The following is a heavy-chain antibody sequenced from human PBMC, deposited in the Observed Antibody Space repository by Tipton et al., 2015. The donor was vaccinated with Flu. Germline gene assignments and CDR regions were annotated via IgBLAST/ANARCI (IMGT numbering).Heavy chain of an antibody. CDR3: ARGRRPRRPVLAPPGYFDY. D-gene: IGHD2-8*01. CDR1: GGSFSGYN. Sequence: GLVKPSETLSLTCAVYGGSFSGYNWSWIRQPPGRGLEWIGEINHSGNTNYNPSLKSRVTVSVDTSKNQFSLILSAVTAADTAVYYCARGRRPRRPVLAPPGYFDYWGQGTLVTVSS. CDR2: INHSGNT. J-gene: IGHJ4*02. V-gene: IGHV4-34*01.